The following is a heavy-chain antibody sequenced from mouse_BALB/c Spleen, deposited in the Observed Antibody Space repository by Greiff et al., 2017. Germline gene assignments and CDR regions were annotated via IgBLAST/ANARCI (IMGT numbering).Heavy chain of an antibody. V-gene: IGHV14-3*02. CDR2: IDPANGNT. Sequence: DVHLVESGAELVKPGASVKLSCTASGFNIKDTYMHWVKQRPEQGLEWIGRIDPANGNTKYDPKFQGKATITADTSSNTAYLQLSSLTSEDTAVYYCARRYGSSYLYAMDYWGQGTSVTVSS. D-gene: IGHD1-1*01. CDR1: GFNIKDTY. J-gene: IGHJ4*01. CDR3: ARRYGSSYLYAMDY.